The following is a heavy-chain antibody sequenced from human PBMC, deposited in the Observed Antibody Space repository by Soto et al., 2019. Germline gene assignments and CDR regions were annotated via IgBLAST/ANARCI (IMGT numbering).Heavy chain of an antibody. D-gene: IGHD2-21*01. V-gene: IGHV1-69*02. Sequence: QVQPVQSGAEVKKPGSSVKVSCKASGGTFSSYPISWVRQAPGQGLEWMGRIIPILNIANYAQKFQGRVTLTADKSTNTAYMELSSLRSEDTAVYYCARTRAATDSLYWFDPWGQGTLVTVSS. CDR1: GGTFSSYP. CDR2: IIPILNIA. CDR3: ARTRAATDSLYWFDP. J-gene: IGHJ5*02.